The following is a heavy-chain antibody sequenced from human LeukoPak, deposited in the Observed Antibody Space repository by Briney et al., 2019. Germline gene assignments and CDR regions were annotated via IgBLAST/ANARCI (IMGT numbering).Heavy chain of an antibody. Sequence: SETLSLTCAVYGGSFSGYYWSWICQPPGKGLEWIGEINHSGSTNYNPSLKSRVTISVDTSKNQFSLKLSSVTAADTAVYYCARVRRGSSSWFFDYWGQGTLVAVSS. CDR1: GGSFSGYY. D-gene: IGHD6-13*01. CDR3: ARVRRGSSSWFFDY. V-gene: IGHV4-34*01. CDR2: INHSGST. J-gene: IGHJ4*02.